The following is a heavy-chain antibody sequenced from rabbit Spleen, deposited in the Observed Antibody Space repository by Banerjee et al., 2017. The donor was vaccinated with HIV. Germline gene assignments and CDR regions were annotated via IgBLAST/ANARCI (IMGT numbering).Heavy chain of an antibody. J-gene: IGHJ4*01. D-gene: IGHD8-1*01. CDR1: GFTLSTYY. V-gene: IGHV1S7*01. Sequence: QLKESGGGLVQPGGSLKLSCKASGFTLSTYYMNWVRQAPGKGLEWIGYIDPVFGITYYASWVNGRFSISRENAQNTVSLQMTSLTAADTATYFCARDGAGGSYFALWGPGTLVTVS. CDR3: ARDGAGGSYFAL. CDR2: IDPVFGIT.